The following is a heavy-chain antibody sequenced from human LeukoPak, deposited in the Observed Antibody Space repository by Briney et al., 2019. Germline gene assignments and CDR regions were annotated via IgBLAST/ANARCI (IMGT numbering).Heavy chain of an antibody. CDR1: GDSISSSNYY. J-gene: IGHJ4*02. D-gene: IGHD1-7*01. V-gene: IGHV4-39*01. CDR3: ARRPRTYFDY. CDR2: IHYSGRT. Sequence: PSDTLSLTCTVSGDSISSSNYYWDWIRQPPGKGLEWIASIHYSGRTYYNPSLRSRVTISLDTSKNQFSLKLSSVTAADTAVHYCARRPRTYFDYWGQGTLVTVSS.